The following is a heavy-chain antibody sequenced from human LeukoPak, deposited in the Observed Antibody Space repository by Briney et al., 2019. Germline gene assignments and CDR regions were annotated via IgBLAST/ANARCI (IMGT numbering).Heavy chain of an antibody. J-gene: IGHJ6*03. Sequence: SETLSLTCTVSGGSISSYYWSWIRQPPGKGLEWIGYIYYSGSTNYNPSLKSRVTISVDTSKNQFSLKLSSVTAADTAVYYCARDSDYDSSGKDYYYYMDVWGKGTTVTVSS. CDR1: GGSISSYY. D-gene: IGHD3-22*01. CDR2: IYYSGST. CDR3: ARDSDYDSSGKDYYYYMDV. V-gene: IGHV4-59*01.